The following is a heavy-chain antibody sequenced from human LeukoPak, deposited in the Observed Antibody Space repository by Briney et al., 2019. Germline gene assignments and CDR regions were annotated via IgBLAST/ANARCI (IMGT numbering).Heavy chain of an antibody. Sequence: GGSLRLSCAASGFTFSSNYMSWVRQAPGKGLEWVSVIYSGGSTYYADSVKGRFTISRDNSKNTLYLQMNSLRAEDTGVYYCARRVAVADNYFDYWGQGTLVTVSS. CDR2: IYSGGST. J-gene: IGHJ4*02. CDR3: ARRVAVADNYFDY. D-gene: IGHD6-19*01. CDR1: GFTFSSNY. V-gene: IGHV3-66*01.